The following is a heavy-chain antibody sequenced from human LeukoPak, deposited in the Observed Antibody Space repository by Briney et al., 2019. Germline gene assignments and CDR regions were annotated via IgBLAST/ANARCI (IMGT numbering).Heavy chain of an antibody. Sequence: GASVKVSCKASGYTFTGYYMHWVRQAPGQGLEWMGIINPSGGSTSYAQKFQGRVTMTRDTSTSTVYMELSSLRSEDTAVYYCARSTVPATIPPHWYFDLWGRGTLVTVSS. D-gene: IGHD2-2*02. CDR1: GYTFTGYY. V-gene: IGHV1-46*01. CDR2: INPSGGST. CDR3: ARSTVPATIPPHWYFDL. J-gene: IGHJ2*01.